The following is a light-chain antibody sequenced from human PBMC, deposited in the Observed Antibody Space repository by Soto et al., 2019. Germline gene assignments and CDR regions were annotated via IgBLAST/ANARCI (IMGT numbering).Light chain of an antibody. J-gene: IGLJ1*01. CDR1: SSDVGGYNY. CDR3: SPYTSSSTLLDV. Sequence: QSALTQPASVSGSPGQSITISCTGTSSDVGGYNYVSWYQQHPGKAPKLMIYDVSNRPSGVSNRFSGSKSGNTASLTISGLQAEDEADYYCSPYTSSSTLLDVFGTGTKLTVL. V-gene: IGLV2-14*01. CDR2: DVS.